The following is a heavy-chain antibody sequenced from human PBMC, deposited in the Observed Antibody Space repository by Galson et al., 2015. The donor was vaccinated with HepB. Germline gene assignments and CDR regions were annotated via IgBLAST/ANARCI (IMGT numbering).Heavy chain of an antibody. V-gene: IGHV4-59*01. Sequence: ETLSLTCTVSGGSISSYYWSWIRQPPGKGLEWIGYIYYSGSTNYNPSLKSRVTISVDTSKNQFSLKLSSVTAADTAVYYCARDLQKHYYFDYWGQGTLVTVSS. CDR3: ARDLQKHYYFDY. J-gene: IGHJ4*02. CDR1: GGSISSYY. CDR2: IYYSGST.